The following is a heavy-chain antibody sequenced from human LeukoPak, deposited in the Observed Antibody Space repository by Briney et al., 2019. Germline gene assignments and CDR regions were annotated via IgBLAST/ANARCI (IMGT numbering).Heavy chain of an antibody. V-gene: IGHV4-4*07. CDR3: ARAPGVHRTPRDIVVVPAARVYYYYYYMDV. J-gene: IGHJ6*03. CDR2: IYTSGST. D-gene: IGHD2-2*01. CDR1: GGSISSYY. Sequence: SETLSLTCTVSGGSISSYYWSWIRQPAGKGLEWIGRIYTSGSTNYNPSLKSRVTMSVGTSKNQFSLKLSSVTAADTAVYYCARAPGVHRTPRDIVVVPAARVYYYYYYMDVWGKGTTVTVSS.